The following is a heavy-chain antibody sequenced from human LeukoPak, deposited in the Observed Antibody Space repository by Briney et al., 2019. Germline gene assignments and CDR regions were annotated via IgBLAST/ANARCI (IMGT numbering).Heavy chain of an antibody. CDR3: ARVQIFGVVLSDGCYFDY. CDR2: IYYSGST. CDR1: GGSISSSSYY. V-gene: IGHV4-39*07. J-gene: IGHJ4*02. D-gene: IGHD3-3*01. Sequence: SETLSLTCTVSGGSISSSSYYWGWIRQPPGKGLEWIGSIYYSGSTYYNPSFKSRVTISVDTSKNQFSLKLSSVTAADTAVYYCARVQIFGVVLSDGCYFDYWGQGTLVTVSS.